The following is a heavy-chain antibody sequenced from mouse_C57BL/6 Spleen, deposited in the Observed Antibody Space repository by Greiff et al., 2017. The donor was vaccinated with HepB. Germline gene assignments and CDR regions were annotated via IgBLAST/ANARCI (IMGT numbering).Heavy chain of an antibody. Sequence: DVKLVESGGGLVKPGGSLKLSCAASGFTFSSYAMSWVRQTPEKRLEWVATISDGGSYTYYPDNVKGRFTISRDNAKNNLYLQMSHLKSEDTAMYYCARGVDGYYAWFAYWGQGTLVTVSA. CDR3: ARGVDGYYAWFAY. D-gene: IGHD2-3*01. CDR1: GFTFSSYA. V-gene: IGHV5-4*03. J-gene: IGHJ3*01. CDR2: ISDGGSYT.